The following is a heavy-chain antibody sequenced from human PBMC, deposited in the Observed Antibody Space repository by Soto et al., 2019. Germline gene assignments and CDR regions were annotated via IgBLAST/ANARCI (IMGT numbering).Heavy chain of an antibody. CDR3: ARVPPDYYGSGSYYNYDYFDY. D-gene: IGHD3-10*01. J-gene: IGHJ4*02. CDR2: IYYSGST. CDR1: GGSISSGGYY. Sequence: QVQLQESGPGLVKPSQTLSLTCTVSGGSISSGGYYWSWIRQHPGKGLEWIGYIYYSGSTYYNPSLKSRVTISVDTSKNQFSLKLSSVTAADTAVYYCARVPPDYYGSGSYYNYDYFDYWGQGTLVTVSS. V-gene: IGHV4-31*03.